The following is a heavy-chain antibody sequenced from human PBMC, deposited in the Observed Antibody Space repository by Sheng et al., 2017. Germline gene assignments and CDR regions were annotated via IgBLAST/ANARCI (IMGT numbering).Heavy chain of an antibody. V-gene: IGHV4-34*01. Sequence: QVQLQQWGAGLLKPSETLSLTCAVYSGSFSGYYWSWIRQPPGKGLEWIGEINQSGSTNYNPSLRSRVTISVDTSKNQFSLKLSSVTAADTAVYYCATGSYDFWSGDRLDSWGQGTLVTVSS. CDR2: INQSGST. CDR3: ATGSYDFWSGDRLDS. D-gene: IGHD3-3*01. J-gene: IGHJ4*02. CDR1: SGSFSGYY.